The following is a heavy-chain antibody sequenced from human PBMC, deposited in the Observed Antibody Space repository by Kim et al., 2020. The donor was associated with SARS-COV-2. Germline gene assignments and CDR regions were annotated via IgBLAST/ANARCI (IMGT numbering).Heavy chain of an antibody. J-gene: IGHJ5*02. Sequence: GESLKISCKGSGYSFTSYWIGWVRQMPGKGLEWMGIIYPGDSDTRYSPSFQGQVTISADKSISTAYLQWSSLKASDTAMYYCVRSRYQLLPEDWFDPWGQGTLVTVSA. CDR3: VRSRYQLLPEDWFDP. CDR2: IYPGDSDT. V-gene: IGHV5-51*01. CDR1: GYSFTSYW. D-gene: IGHD2-2*01.